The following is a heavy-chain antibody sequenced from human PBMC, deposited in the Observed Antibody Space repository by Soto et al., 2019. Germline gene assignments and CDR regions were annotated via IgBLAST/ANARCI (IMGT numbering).Heavy chain of an antibody. J-gene: IGHJ4*01. CDR3: ARVRGSGSYAAYYFDS. CDR2: IHYSGST. D-gene: IGHD3-10*01. V-gene: IGHV4-31*03. Sequence: SETLSLTCTVSGGSIGNGGYYWNWVRQHPGKGLEWIGYIHYSGSTWYNPSLESRVTISVDTSKDQFSLKLRSVTAADTAVYYCARVRGSGSYAAYYFDSWGQGTLVTVSS. CDR1: GGSIGNGGYY.